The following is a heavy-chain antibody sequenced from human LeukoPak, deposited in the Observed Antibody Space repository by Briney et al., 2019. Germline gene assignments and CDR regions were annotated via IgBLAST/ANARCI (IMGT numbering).Heavy chain of an antibody. J-gene: IGHJ4*02. CDR2: ISSNGDNT. CDR3: VRGTGY. V-gene: IGHV3-64D*06. Sequence: PGGCLRLSCSVSGFTLSTDVMHWVRQAPGKGLEYVSAISSNGDNTYYADSVKGRFTISRDNSKNTLYLQMSSLRADDTALYYCVRGTGYWGQGTLVTVSS. CDR1: GFTLSTDV.